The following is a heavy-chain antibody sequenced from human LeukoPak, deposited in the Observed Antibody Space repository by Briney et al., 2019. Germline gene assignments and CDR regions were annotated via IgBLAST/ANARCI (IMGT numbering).Heavy chain of an antibody. J-gene: IGHJ4*02. V-gene: IGHV3-23*01. D-gene: IGHD3-3*01. CDR3: AKDTRLEWFLDLSGFDY. CDR2: ISDSGSTT. CDR1: GFTFASYA. Sequence: GGSLRLSCAASGFTFASYAMSWVRQAPGKGLEWVSGISDSGSTTYYADSVKGRFTISRDNSKNTLYLEMNSLRAEDTAVYYCAKDTRLEWFLDLSGFDYWGQGTLVTVSS.